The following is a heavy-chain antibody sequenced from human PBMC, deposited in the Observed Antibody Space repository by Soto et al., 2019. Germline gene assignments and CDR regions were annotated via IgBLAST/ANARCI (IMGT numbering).Heavy chain of an antibody. CDR3: ASGSYCTNGVCYSPWYFDY. D-gene: IGHD2-8*01. J-gene: IGHJ4*02. CDR2: IIPIFGTA. Sequence: SVKVSCKASGGTFSSYAISWVRQAPGQGLEWMGGIIPIFGTANYAQKFQGRVTITADKSTSTAYMGLSSLRSEDTAVYYCASGSYCTNGVCYSPWYFDYWGQGTLVTVSS. V-gene: IGHV1-69*06. CDR1: GGTFSSYA.